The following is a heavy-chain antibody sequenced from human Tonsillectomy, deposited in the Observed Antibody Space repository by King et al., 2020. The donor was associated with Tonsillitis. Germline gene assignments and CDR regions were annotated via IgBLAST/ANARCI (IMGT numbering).Heavy chain of an antibody. J-gene: IGHJ5*02. Sequence: VQLVESGAEVKKPGESLRISCQGSGYSFTNYWISWVRQMPGKGLEWMGKIDPSDSYTNYSPSFQGHVTISADKSISTAYLQWSSLRASDTAMYYCASHLRQLWFDDWGQGTLVTVSS. CDR1: GYSFTNYW. CDR3: ASHLRQLWFDD. D-gene: IGHD1-1*01. CDR2: IDPSDSYT. V-gene: IGHV5-10-1*03.